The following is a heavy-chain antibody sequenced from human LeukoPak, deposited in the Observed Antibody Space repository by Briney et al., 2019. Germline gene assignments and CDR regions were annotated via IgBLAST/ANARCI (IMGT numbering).Heavy chain of an antibody. CDR3: VRDGPNGYDDLDS. V-gene: IGHV3-30*04. CDR2: ISSDGSNK. J-gene: IGHJ4*02. D-gene: IGHD5-18*01. Sequence: GGSLRLSCAASGFAFSSYSMHWVRQAPGKGLGSVAVISSDGSNKYYADSMKGRFTISRDNSKNTLYLEMNSLRAEDTAVYYCVRDGPNGYDDLDSWAQGTLVIVSS. CDR1: GFAFSSYS.